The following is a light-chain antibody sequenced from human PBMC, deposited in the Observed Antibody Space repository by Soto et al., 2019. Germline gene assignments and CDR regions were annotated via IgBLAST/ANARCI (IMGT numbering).Light chain of an antibody. CDR3: QHYRIYPPT. CDR1: QAVNNW. CDR2: SAS. Sequence: DIPMTQSPSSLSASVGDRGTITCRASQAVNNWLAWYQHKPQKAPKSLIISASSLQSGVPSRFSGSGYGTEFTLTITSLQPEDVGVYYCQHYRIYPPTFGGGTTVEIK. V-gene: IGKV1D-16*01. J-gene: IGKJ4*01.